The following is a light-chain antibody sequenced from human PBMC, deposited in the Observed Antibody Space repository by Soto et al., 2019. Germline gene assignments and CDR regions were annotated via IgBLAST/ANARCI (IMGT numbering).Light chain of an antibody. CDR2: YDS. CDR1: NSGSKS. J-gene: IGLJ2*01. V-gene: IGLV3-21*04. Sequence: SYELTQPPSVSVAPGKTARITCGGNNSGSKSVHWSQQKPGQAPVLVIYYDSDRPSGIPERFSGSNSGNTATLTIGRVEAGDEADYYCQVWDSSSDHVVFGGGTKLTVL. CDR3: QVWDSSSDHVV.